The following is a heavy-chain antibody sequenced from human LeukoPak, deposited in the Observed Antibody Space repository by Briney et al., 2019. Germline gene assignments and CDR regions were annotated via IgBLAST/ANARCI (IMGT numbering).Heavy chain of an antibody. V-gene: IGHV4-59*08. D-gene: IGHD6-19*01. CDR1: GGSISGYY. Sequence: PSETLSLTCTVSGGSISGYYWSWIRQPPGKGLEWIGYIYYSGSTNYNPSLKSRVTISVDTSKNQFSLKLSSVTAADTAVYYCARNSGTRGWDIYFDYWGQGTLVTVSS. J-gene: IGHJ4*02. CDR2: IYYSGST. CDR3: ARNSGTRGWDIYFDY.